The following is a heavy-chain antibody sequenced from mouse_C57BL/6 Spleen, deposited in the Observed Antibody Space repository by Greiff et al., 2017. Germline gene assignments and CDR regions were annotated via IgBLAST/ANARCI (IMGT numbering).Heavy chain of an antibody. V-gene: IGHV1-26*01. J-gene: IGHJ3*01. D-gene: IGHD1-1*01. CDR3: ASDYYGSGVFAY. CDR1: GYTFTDYY. Sequence: EVQLQQSGPELVKPGASVKISCKASGYTFTDYYMNWVKQSHGKSLEWIGDINPNNGGTRYNQKFKGKATLTVDKSSSTAYMELRSLTSEDSAVYYCASDYYGSGVFAYWGQGTLVTVSA. CDR2: INPNNGGT.